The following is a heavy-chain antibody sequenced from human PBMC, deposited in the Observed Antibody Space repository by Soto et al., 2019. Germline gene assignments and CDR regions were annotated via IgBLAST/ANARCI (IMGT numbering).Heavy chain of an antibody. CDR2: INPSGGST. V-gene: IGHV1-46*01. J-gene: IGHJ4*02. D-gene: IGHD6-19*01. Sequence: ASVKVSFKASGYTFTRYYIHWVRQAPGQGLEWMGIINPSGGSTSYAQKFQGRVTMTRDTSTSTVYMELSSLRSEDTAVYYCARAVAVALDYWGQGTLVTVSS. CDR3: ARAVAVALDY. CDR1: GYTFTRYY.